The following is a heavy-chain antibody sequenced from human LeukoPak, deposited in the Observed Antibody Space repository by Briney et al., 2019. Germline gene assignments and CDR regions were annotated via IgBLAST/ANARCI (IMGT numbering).Heavy chain of an antibody. CDR1: GGSFSGYY. CDR3: ARVRTHYYGSGSYHRRNYFDY. Sequence: PSETLSLTCAVYGGSFSGYYWSWIRQPPGKGLERIGEINHSGSTNYNPSLKSRVTISVDTSKNQFSLKLSSVTAADTAVYYCARVRTHYYGSGSYHRRNYFDYWGQGTLVTVSS. CDR2: INHSGST. V-gene: IGHV4-34*01. D-gene: IGHD3-10*01. J-gene: IGHJ4*02.